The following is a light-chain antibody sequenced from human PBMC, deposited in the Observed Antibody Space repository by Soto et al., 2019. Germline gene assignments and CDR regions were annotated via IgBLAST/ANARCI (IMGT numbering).Light chain of an antibody. CDR2: DAS. V-gene: IGKV3-20*01. CDR3: QQYGSSPGT. Sequence: EILLAQSPGTLSLSPGERATLSCRASQSVNNNYLGWYQQKPGQAPRLLIYDASNRATGIPDRFSGSGSGTDFTLTISRLEPEDFEMYYCQQYGSSPGTFGQGTKVDIK. CDR1: QSVNNNY. J-gene: IGKJ1*01.